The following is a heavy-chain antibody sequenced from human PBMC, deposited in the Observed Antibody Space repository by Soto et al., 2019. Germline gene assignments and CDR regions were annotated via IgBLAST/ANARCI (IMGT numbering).Heavy chain of an antibody. Sequence: EVQLLESGGGLVQPGGSLRLSCAAFGFTFSSYAMSWVRQAPGKGLEWVSAISDSGGGTYYEDSVKGRFTISRDNSKNTLYLQMNSLRAEDTAVYYCAKGNSGRYYYGMDVWGQGTTVTVS. CDR3: AKGNSGRYYYGMDV. CDR1: GFTFSSYA. D-gene: IGHD1-1*01. V-gene: IGHV3-23*01. J-gene: IGHJ6*02. CDR2: ISDSGGGT.